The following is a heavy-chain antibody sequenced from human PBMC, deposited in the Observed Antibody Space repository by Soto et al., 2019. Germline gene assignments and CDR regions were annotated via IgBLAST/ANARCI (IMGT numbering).Heavy chain of an antibody. D-gene: IGHD3-22*01. V-gene: IGHV1-69*01. J-gene: IGHJ4*02. Sequence: QEQLVQSGAEVKKPGSSVKVSCKASGGLFSSYPISWVRQVPGQGLEWMGGIIPVFQTAYYTQRFQGRVTSTADDSMNTAYMELCSLRSADTAIYYCARGGSGYTWFNQLWGQGTLVTVSS. CDR1: GGLFSSYP. CDR2: IIPVFQTA. CDR3: ARGGSGYTWFNQL.